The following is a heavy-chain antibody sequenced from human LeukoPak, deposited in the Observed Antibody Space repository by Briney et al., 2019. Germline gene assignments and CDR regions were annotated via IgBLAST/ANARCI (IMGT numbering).Heavy chain of an antibody. D-gene: IGHD3-22*01. CDR3: TTDSPYYYEVGY. CDR2: IKSKTDGGTT. J-gene: IGHJ4*02. Sequence: ETLSLTCTVSGGSISSYYWSWIRQPPGRGLEWVGRIKSKTDGGTTDYAAPVKGRFTISRDDSKNTLYLQMNSLKTEDTAVYYCTTDSPYYYEVGYWGQGTLVTVSS. V-gene: IGHV3-15*01. CDR1: GGSISSYY.